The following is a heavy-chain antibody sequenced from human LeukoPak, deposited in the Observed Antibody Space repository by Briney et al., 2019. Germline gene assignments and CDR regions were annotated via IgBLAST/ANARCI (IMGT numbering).Heavy chain of an antibody. Sequence: ASVKVSCKASGYTFTNYGISWVRQAPGPGLEWMGWISPYIVNSNYAQKLQGRVTMTTDTSTSTAYMERRRLRSDDTGVYYCARGGGRAIRYFDYWGEGGLVTVSS. CDR1: GYTFTNYG. CDR3: ARGGGRAIRYFDY. CDR2: ISPYIVNS. D-gene: IGHD3-16*01. J-gene: IGHJ4*02. V-gene: IGHV1-18*01.